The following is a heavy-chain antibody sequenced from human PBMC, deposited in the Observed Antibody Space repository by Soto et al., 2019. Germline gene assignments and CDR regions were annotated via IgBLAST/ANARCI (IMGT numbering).Heavy chain of an antibody. CDR3: ARDAVAGPLFDY. Sequence: ASVKVSCKASGYTFTGYYMHWVRQAPRQGLEWMGWINPNSGGTNYAQKFQGRVTMTRDTSIGTAYMELSRLRSDDTAVYYCARDAVAGPLFDYWGQGTLVTVSS. CDR1: GYTFTGYY. J-gene: IGHJ4*02. CDR2: INPNSGGT. V-gene: IGHV1-2*02. D-gene: IGHD6-19*01.